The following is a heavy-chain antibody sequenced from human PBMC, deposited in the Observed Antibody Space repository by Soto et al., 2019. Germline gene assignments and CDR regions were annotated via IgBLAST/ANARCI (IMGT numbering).Heavy chain of an antibody. Sequence: QVQLVESGGGVVQPGGSLRLSCVVSESIFTGYGMHWVRQAPGKGLDWVAVIWYDGSNKYYADSVKGRFTISRDNSTNALFLQTESLRDEDTAVYYCVRDGIGGTPFRGYLDYWGQGVLVTVSS. V-gene: IGHV3-33*01. D-gene: IGHD2-15*01. J-gene: IGHJ4*02. CDR2: IWYDGSNK. CDR1: ESIFTGYG. CDR3: VRDGIGGTPFRGYLDY.